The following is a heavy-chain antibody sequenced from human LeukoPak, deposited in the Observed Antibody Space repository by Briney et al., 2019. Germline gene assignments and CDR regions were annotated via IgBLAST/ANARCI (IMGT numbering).Heavy chain of an antibody. V-gene: IGHV3-21*01. CDR1: GFTFSSYS. D-gene: IGHD2-15*01. CDR3: ARAARDCSGGSCPYYFDY. CDR2: ISSSSSYI. Sequence: PGGSLRLSCAASGFTFSSYSMNWVRQAPGKGLEWVSSISSSSSYIYYADSVEGRFTISRDNAKNSLYLQMNSLRAEDTAVYYCARAARDCSGGSCPYYFDYWGQGTLVTVSS. J-gene: IGHJ4*02.